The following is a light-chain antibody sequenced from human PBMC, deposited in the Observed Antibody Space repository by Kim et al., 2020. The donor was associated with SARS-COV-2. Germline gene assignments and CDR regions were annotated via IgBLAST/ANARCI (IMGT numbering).Light chain of an antibody. Sequence: PGGTVTVTCAVNTGAVTSGFYPNWFQQKAGQAPRALIYSTTNRHAWTPARFSGSIRGGKAILTLSDVEPGDEPYYYCLLYHETTSMFGGGTQLTVL. CDR3: LLYHETTSM. CDR1: TGAVTSGFY. CDR2: STT. J-gene: IGLJ3*02. V-gene: IGLV7-43*01.